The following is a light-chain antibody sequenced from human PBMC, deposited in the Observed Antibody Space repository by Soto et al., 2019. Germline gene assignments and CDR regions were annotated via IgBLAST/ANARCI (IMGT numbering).Light chain of an antibody. Sequence: EIVLTQSPGTLSLSPGERATLSCRASQSVSSTYLGWYQQKPGQAPRLLIYGATSRASGIPDRFSGSGSGTDFTLTISRLEPEDFAVYYCQQFGDSLTFGPGTKVDIK. J-gene: IGKJ3*01. CDR2: GAT. V-gene: IGKV3-20*01. CDR3: QQFGDSLT. CDR1: QSVSSTY.